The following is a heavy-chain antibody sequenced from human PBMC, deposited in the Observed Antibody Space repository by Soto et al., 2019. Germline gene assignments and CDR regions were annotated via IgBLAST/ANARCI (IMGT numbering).Heavy chain of an antibody. CDR1: GFTFSSYS. D-gene: IGHD3-16*01. CDR3: VRDSNYAFDY. V-gene: IGHV3-48*01. CDR2: LGISSSLI. Sequence: GGSLRLSCAASGFTFSSYSLNWVRQAPWKGLEWISYLGISSSLIYYADSVKDRFTISRDNAKNSLYLQMNSLRVEDTAVYYCVRDSNYAFDYWGQGTLVTVSS. J-gene: IGHJ4*02.